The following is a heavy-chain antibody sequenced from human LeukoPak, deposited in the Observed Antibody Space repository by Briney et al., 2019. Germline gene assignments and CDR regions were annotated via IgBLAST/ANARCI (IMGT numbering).Heavy chain of an antibody. CDR1: GFTFSSYS. Sequence: PGGSLRLSCAASGFTFSSYSMNWVRQAPGKGLEWVSSISSSSSYIYYADSVKGRFTISRDNAMNSLYLQMNSLRAEDTAVYYCASGGNPQPDYWGQGTLVTVSS. D-gene: IGHD3-16*01. CDR3: ASGGNPQPDY. CDR2: ISSSSSYI. J-gene: IGHJ4*02. V-gene: IGHV3-21*01.